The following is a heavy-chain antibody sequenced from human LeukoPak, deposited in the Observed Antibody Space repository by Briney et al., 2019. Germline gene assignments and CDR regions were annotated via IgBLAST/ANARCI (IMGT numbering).Heavy chain of an antibody. CDR3: ARDCSSTSCYMSGRAFDI. Sequence: SETLSLTCSVSGGSISSYYWSWIRQPPGKGLEWIGYIYYSGSTNYNPSLKSRVTISVDTSKNQFSLKLSSVTAADAAVYYCARDCSSTSCYMSGRAFDIWGQGTMVTVST. J-gene: IGHJ3*02. CDR1: GGSISSYY. V-gene: IGHV4-59*01. CDR2: IYYSGST. D-gene: IGHD2-2*02.